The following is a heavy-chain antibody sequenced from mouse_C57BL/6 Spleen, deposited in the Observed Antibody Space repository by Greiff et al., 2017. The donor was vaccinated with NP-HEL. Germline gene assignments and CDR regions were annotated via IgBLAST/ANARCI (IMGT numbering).Heavy chain of an antibody. J-gene: IGHJ4*01. V-gene: IGHV2-5*01. CDR2: IWRGGST. CDR1: GFSLTSYG. Sequence: QVQLQQSGPGLVQPSQSLSITCTVSGFSLTSYGVHWVRQSPGKGLEWLGVIWRGGSTDYNAAFMSRLSITKDNSKSQVFFKMNSLQADDTAIYYCAKEVWDYYGSSYGMDYWGQGTSVTVSS. D-gene: IGHD1-1*01. CDR3: AKEVWDYYGSSYGMDY.